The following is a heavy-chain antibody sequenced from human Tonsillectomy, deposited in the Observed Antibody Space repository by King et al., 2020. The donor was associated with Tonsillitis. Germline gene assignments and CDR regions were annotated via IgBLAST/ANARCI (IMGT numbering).Heavy chain of an antibody. CDR1: GFTFNNYW. CDR2: INRDESEK. J-gene: IGHJ3*02. Sequence: LQLVQSGGGLVQPGGSLRLSRAASGFTFNNYWMTWVRQAPGKGLEWVANINRDESEKHYVDSVKGRFSTSRDNAKNSLYLQMNSLRAEDTAVYYCARDHTYYGSGNSYYDAFDIWGQGTVVTVSS. V-gene: IGHV3-7*03. CDR3: ARDHTYYGSGNSYYDAFDI. D-gene: IGHD3-10*01.